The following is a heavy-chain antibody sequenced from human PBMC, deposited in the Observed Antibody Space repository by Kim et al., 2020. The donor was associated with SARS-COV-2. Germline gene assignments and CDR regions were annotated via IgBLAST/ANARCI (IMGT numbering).Heavy chain of an antibody. CDR3: AREATVVKEIDY. J-gene: IGHJ4*02. D-gene: IGHD4-17*01. V-gene: IGHV4-30-4*01. Sequence: SETLSLTCTVSGGSISSGDYYWSWIRQPPGKGLEWIGYIYYSGSTYYNPSLKSRVTISVDTSKNQFSLKLSSVTAADTAVYYCAREATVVKEIDYWGQGTLVPVSS. CDR1: GGSISSGDYY. CDR2: IYYSGST.